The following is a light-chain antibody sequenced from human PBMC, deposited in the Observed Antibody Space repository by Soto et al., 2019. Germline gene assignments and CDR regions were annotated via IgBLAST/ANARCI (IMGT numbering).Light chain of an antibody. J-gene: IGKJ2*01. Sequence: EIVLTQSPATLSLSPGESATLSCRASQSVRSYLAWYQQRPGQAPRLLIYDSSKRATAIPARFSGSGSGTDFTLTISSVEPEDSAVYHCQQRSNWPPYTFGQGTKLEIK. V-gene: IGKV3-11*01. CDR1: QSVRSY. CDR3: QQRSNWPPYT. CDR2: DSS.